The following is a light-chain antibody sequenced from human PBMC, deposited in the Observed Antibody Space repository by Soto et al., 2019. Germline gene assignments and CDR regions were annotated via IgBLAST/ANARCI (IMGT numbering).Light chain of an antibody. CDR3: SSYAGSNTLI. CDR2: EVN. CDR1: SIDIGTYNL. V-gene: IGLV2-23*02. J-gene: IGLJ2*01. Sequence: QSALTQPASVSGSPGQSITISCTGTSIDIGTYNLVSWYQQHPAKAPKLMFYEVNKRPSGVSNRFSGSKSGNTASLTISGLQAEDEADYYCSSYAGSNTLIFGGGTKVTVL.